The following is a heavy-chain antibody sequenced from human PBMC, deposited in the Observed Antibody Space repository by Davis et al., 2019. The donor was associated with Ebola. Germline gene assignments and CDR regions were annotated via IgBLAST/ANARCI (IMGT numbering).Heavy chain of an antibody. D-gene: IGHD3-16*01. CDR2: IVPNFGIS. CDR1: GGTFSTSA. J-gene: IGHJ4*02. CDR3: AALFGGVPPV. V-gene: IGHV1-69*10. Sequence: SVKVSCKASGGTFSTSAFSWVRQAPGQGLEWIGGIVPNFGISRSAQSFQGRFTMTGDISSTTVYMELSSLRTEDTAVYYCAALFGGVPPVWGQGTLVTVSS.